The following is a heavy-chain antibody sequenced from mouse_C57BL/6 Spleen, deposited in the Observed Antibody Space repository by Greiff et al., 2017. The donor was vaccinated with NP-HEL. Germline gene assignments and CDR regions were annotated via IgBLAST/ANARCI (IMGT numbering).Heavy chain of an antibody. V-gene: IGHV1-54*01. D-gene: IGHD1-1*01. CDR1: GYAFTNYL. CDR3: ARSYYGSSYPYYFDY. J-gene: IGHJ2*01. CDR2: INPGSGGT. Sequence: VQLQESGAELVRPGTSVKVSCKASGYAFTNYLIEWVKQRPGQGLEWIGVINPGSGGTNYNEKFKGKATLTADKSSSTAYMQLSSLTSEDSAVYFCARSYYGSSYPYYFDYWGQGTTLTVSS.